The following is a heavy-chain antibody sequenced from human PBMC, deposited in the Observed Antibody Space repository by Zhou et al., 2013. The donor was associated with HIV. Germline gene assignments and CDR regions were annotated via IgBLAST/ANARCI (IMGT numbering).Heavy chain of an antibody. CDR3: ARDRGRGADRNSFDP. V-gene: IGHV1-46*01. CDR2: INPSGDST. CDR1: GYTFTSYY. D-gene: IGHD3-10*01. J-gene: IGHJ5*02. Sequence: QVQLVQSGAEVKKPGASVKVSCKASGYTFTSYYMHWVRQAPGQGLEWMGIINPSGDSTSYAQKFQGRVTMTSDTSTSTVYMELSSLRSEDTAVYYCARDRGRGADRNSFDPVGPGNPGHRPPQ.